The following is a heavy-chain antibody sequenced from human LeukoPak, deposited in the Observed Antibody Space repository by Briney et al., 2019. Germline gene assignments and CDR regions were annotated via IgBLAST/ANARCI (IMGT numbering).Heavy chain of an antibody. J-gene: IGHJ4*02. D-gene: IGHD3-3*01. CDR3: ARSIFGVVIVYLDY. V-gene: IGHV4-39*07. CDR2: IYHSGST. Sequence: SETLSLTCTVSGGSISSGSYYWSWIRQPPGKGLEWIGSIYHSGSTYYNPSLKSRVTISVDTSKNQFSLKLSSVTAADTAVYYCARSIFGVVIVYLDYWGQGTLVTVSS. CDR1: GGSISSGSYY.